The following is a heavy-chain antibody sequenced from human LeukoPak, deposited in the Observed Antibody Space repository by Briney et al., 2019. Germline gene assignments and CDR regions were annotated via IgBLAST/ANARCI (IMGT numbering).Heavy chain of an antibody. CDR1: GYTFTSYY. D-gene: IGHD3-16*01. CDR2: LNPSSGST. J-gene: IGHJ4*02. Sequence: ASVKVSCKASGYTFTSYYIHWVRQAPGQGLEWMGILNPSSGSTSYAQNFQGRVARTRDTSTSTVHLELSSLRSEDTAVYYCARKKGAEGLDYWGQGTLVTVSS. V-gene: IGHV1-46*01. CDR3: ARKKGAEGLDY.